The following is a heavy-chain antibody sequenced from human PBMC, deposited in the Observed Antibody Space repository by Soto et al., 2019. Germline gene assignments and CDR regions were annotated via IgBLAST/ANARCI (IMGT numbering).Heavy chain of an antibody. V-gene: IGHV1-18*01. J-gene: IGHJ4*02. CDR3: ARDAYDYIWGSYRARFDY. D-gene: IGHD3-16*02. Sequence: ASVKVSSKASGYTFTSYGISWVRQAPGQGLEWMGWISAYNGNTNYAQKLQGRVTMTTDTSTSTAYMELRSLRSDDTAVYYCARDAYDYIWGSYRARFDYWGQGTLVTVSS. CDR1: GYTFTSYG. CDR2: ISAYNGNT.